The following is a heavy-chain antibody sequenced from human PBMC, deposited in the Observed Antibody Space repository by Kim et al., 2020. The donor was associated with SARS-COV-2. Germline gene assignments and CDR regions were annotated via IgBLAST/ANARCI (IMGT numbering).Heavy chain of an antibody. CDR3: ARGKKNTMVRGVIPFDY. Sequence: SETLSLTCAVYGGSFSGYYWSWIRQPPGKGLEWIGEINHSGSTNYNPSLKSRVTISVDTSKNQFSLKLSSVTAADTAVYYCARGKKNTMVRGVIPFDYWG. CDR1: GGSFSGYY. CDR2: INHSGST. V-gene: IGHV4-34*01. J-gene: IGHJ4*01. D-gene: IGHD3-10*01.